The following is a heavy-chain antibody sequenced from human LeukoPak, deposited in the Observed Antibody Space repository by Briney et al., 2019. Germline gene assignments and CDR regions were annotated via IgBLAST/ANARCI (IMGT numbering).Heavy chain of an antibody. V-gene: IGHV3-23*01. CDR2: ISGSGGST. CDR1: GFTFSSYG. D-gene: IGHD1-26*01. CDR3: AKVGATKDYYYYYMDV. Sequence: GGSLRLSCAASGFTFSSYGMSWVRQAPGKGLEWVSAISGSGGSTYYADSVKGRFTISRDNSKNTLYLQMNSLRAEDTAVYYCAKVGATKDYYYYYMDVWGKGTTVTISS. J-gene: IGHJ6*03.